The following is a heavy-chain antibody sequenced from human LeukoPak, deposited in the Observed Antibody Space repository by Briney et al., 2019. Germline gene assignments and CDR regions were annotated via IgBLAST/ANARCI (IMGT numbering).Heavy chain of an antibody. D-gene: IGHD5-12*01. J-gene: IGHJ4*02. Sequence: PGGSLRLSCAASGFTFSSYGMNWVRQAPGKVLEWVSGTSGSGGSTYYADSVKGRFTISRDNSKNTLYLQMNSLRAEDTAVYYCAKGLGGSGYQVDYWGQGTLVTVSS. V-gene: IGHV3-23*01. CDR3: AKGLGGSGYQVDY. CDR1: GFTFSSYG. CDR2: TSGSGGST.